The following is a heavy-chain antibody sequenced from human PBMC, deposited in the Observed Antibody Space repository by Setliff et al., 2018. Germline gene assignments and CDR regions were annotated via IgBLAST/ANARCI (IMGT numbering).Heavy chain of an antibody. Sequence: PGGSLRLSCAASGFPFSSYAMSWVRQAPGQGLEWVSSISGSGGSTCYAAPMKGRFTISRDNSTRTLYLQMSILRADDTAVYYCAKDWWGPPESFDVWGQGTVVTVS. V-gene: IGHV3-23*01. CDR1: GFPFSSYA. CDR2: ISGSGGST. D-gene: IGHD2-15*01. CDR3: AKDWWGPPESFDV. J-gene: IGHJ3*01.